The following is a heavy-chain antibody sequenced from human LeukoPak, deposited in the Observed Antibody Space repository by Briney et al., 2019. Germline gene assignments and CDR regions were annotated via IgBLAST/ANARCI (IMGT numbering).Heavy chain of an antibody. CDR1: GYTFTSYG. J-gene: IGHJ4*02. Sequence: PGASVKVSCKAYGYTFTSYGISWVRQAPGQGLEWMGWISGYNGDTIYAQKLQGRVTMTTDTSTSTTYMELRSLTSDDTAVYYCARDFGAYPRVNFDYWGQGTLVTVSS. V-gene: IGHV1-18*01. CDR2: ISGYNGDT. CDR3: ARDFGAYPRVNFDY. D-gene: IGHD3-10*01.